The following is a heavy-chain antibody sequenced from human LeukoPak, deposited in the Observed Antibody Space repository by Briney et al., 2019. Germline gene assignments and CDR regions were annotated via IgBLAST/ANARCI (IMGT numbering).Heavy chain of an antibody. CDR3: AKDDKRPRILQSDAFDI. D-gene: IGHD5-24*01. V-gene: IGHV3-23*01. J-gene: IGHJ3*02. CDR2: ISGSGGST. CDR1: GFTFSSYA. Sequence: GGFLRLSCAASGFTFSSYAMSWVRQAPGKGLEWVSAISGSGGSTYYADSVKGRFTISRDNSKNTLYLQMNSLRAEDTAVYYCAKDDKRPRILQSDAFDIWGQGTMVTVSS.